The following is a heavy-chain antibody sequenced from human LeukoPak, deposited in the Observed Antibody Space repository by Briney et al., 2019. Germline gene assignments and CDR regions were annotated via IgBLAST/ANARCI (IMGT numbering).Heavy chain of an antibody. Sequence: GGSLRLSCAASGFTFSGSAMHWVRQASGKGREWVVRIRSKANSYATAYAASVKGRFTISRDDSKNTAYLQMNSLKTEDTAVYYCTTPGGYYFDYWGQGILVTVSS. CDR2: IRSKANSYAT. V-gene: IGHV3-73*01. CDR3: TTPGGYYFDY. D-gene: IGHD3-16*01. J-gene: IGHJ4*02. CDR1: GFTFSGSA.